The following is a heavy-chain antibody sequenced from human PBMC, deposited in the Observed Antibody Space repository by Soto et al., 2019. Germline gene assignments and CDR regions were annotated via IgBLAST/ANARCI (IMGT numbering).Heavy chain of an antibody. CDR1: GYSFTSYW. Sequence: PGESLKISCKGSGYSFTSYWIGWVRQMPGKGLEWMGIIYPGDSGTRYSPSFQGQVTISADKSISTAYLQWSSLKASDTAMYYCAKGYYYGSGSPGYFDYWGQGTLVTVSS. J-gene: IGHJ4*02. CDR2: IYPGDSGT. CDR3: AKGYYYGSGSPGYFDY. V-gene: IGHV5-51*01. D-gene: IGHD3-10*01.